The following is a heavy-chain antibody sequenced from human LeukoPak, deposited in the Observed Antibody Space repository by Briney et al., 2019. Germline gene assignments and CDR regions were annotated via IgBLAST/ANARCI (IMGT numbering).Heavy chain of an antibody. J-gene: IGHJ6*03. CDR3: ARATGYSSSWSRHYYYYMDV. Sequence: GGSLRLSCAASGFTFSSYSMNWVRQAPGKGLEWVSSISSSSSYIYYADSVKGRFTISRDNSKNSLYLQMNSLRAEDTAVYYCARATGYSSSWSRHYYYYMDVWGKGTTVTISS. CDR2: ISSSSSYI. CDR1: GFTFSSYS. D-gene: IGHD6-13*01. V-gene: IGHV3-21*01.